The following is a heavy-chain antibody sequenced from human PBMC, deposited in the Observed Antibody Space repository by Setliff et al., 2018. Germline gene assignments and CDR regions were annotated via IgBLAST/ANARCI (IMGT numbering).Heavy chain of an antibody. D-gene: IGHD3-10*01. Sequence: SETLSLTCTISRDSINNYWIRQAPGKGLEWIAYVFNSGSTNYNPSLKGRVTISLGTSKNQFSLQLSSVTAADTAVYYCASRAGRLGSPFDHWGQGNMVTVSS. V-gene: IGHV4-59*08. J-gene: IGHJ4*02. CDR3: ASRAGRLGSPFDH. CDR1: RDSINNY. CDR2: VFNSGST.